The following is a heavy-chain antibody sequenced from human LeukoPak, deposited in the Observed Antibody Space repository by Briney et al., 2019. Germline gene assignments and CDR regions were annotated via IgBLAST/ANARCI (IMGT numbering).Heavy chain of an antibody. CDR1: GFTFSSYG. Sequence: PGGSLRLSRAASGFTFSSYGMHWVRQAPGKGLEWVAVIWYGGSNKYYADSVKGRFTISRDNSKNTLYLQMNSLRAEDTAVYYCARALHRDVLRFLEWWTHWGQGTLVTVSS. J-gene: IGHJ4*02. CDR3: ARALHRDVLRFLEWWTH. CDR2: IWYGGSNK. D-gene: IGHD3-3*01. V-gene: IGHV3-33*08.